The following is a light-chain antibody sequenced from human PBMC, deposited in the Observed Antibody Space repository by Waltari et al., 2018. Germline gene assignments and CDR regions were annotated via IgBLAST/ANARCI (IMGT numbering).Light chain of an antibody. CDR2: KAV. Sequence: IQVTQSPSTLSASVGDRVTITCRATQSISNWLDWYQQKPGKAPKLLIYKAVTLESGVPSRFSGSGSGTEFTLTISSLQPDDFATYFCQQYNNYTPKTFGQGTKVDIK. CDR1: QSISNW. CDR3: QQYNNYTPKT. V-gene: IGKV1-5*01. J-gene: IGKJ1*01.